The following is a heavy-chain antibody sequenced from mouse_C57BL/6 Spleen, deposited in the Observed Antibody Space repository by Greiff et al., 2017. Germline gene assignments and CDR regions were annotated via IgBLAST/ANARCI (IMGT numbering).Heavy chain of an antibody. V-gene: IGHV1-69*01. CDR1: GYTFTSYW. J-gene: IGHJ4*01. D-gene: IGHD1-1*01. CDR2: IDPSDSYT. Sequence: VQLQQPGAELVMPGASVKLSCKASGYTFTSYWMHWVKQRPGQGLEWIGEIDPSDSYTNYNQKFKGKSTLTVDKSSSTAYMQLSSLTSEDSAVXYCAIRRNYAMDYWGQGTSVTVSS. CDR3: AIRRNYAMDY.